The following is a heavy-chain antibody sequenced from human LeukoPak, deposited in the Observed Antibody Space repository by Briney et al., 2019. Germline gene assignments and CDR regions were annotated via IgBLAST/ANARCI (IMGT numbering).Heavy chain of an antibody. CDR3: ARGVGNWFDP. Sequence: GGSLRLSCAASGFTFSNYWMHWVRQAPGKGLVWVSRIKRDGSGTTDSVKGRFTISRDNAKNMLYLQMNSLRAEDTAVYYCARGVGNWFDPWGQGSLVTVSS. CDR1: GFTFSNYW. J-gene: IGHJ5*02. CDR2: IKRDGSGT. V-gene: IGHV3-74*01.